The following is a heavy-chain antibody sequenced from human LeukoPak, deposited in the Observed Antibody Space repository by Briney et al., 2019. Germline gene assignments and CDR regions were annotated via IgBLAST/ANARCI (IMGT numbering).Heavy chain of an antibody. D-gene: IGHD3-22*01. J-gene: IGHJ4*02. V-gene: IGHV4-34*01. CDR2: INHSGST. CDR3: ARWLLRATFDY. Sequence: SETLSLTCAVYGGSFSGYYWSWIRQPPGKGLEWIGEINHSGSTNYNPSLKSRVTISVDTSKNQFSLKLSSVTAADTAVYYCARWLLRATFDYWGQGTLVTVSS. CDR1: GGSFSGYY.